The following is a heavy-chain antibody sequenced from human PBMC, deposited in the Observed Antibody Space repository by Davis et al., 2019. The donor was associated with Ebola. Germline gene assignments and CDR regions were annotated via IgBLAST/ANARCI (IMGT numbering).Heavy chain of an antibody. Sequence: SVKVSCKASGFTFTSPAVQWVRQARGQRLEWIGWIVVGSGNTNYAQKYQERVTITRDMSTSTAYMELSSLRSEDTAVYYCAADPHYYYYYGMDVWGQGTTVTVSS. J-gene: IGHJ6*02. CDR1: GFTFTSPA. V-gene: IGHV1-58*01. CDR3: AADPHYYYYYGMDV. CDR2: IVVGSGNT.